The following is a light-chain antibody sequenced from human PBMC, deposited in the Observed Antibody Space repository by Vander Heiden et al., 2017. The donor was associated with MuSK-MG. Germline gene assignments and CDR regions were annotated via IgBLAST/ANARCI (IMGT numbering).Light chain of an antibody. Sequence: DIQMTQSPSSLSASVGDRVTITCRASQDIINYLAWYQQKPGKVPKLLIFAASILQSGVPSRFSGSGYGKDFTLTITSLQHEDIATYYCQKYHKFHTFGHGTKVEIK. CDR2: AAS. CDR3: QKYHKFHT. V-gene: IGKV1-27*01. J-gene: IGKJ3*01. CDR1: QDIINY.